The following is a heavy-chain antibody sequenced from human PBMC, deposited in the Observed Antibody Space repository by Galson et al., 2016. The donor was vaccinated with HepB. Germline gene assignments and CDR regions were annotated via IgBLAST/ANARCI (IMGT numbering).Heavy chain of an antibody. V-gene: IGHV3-23*01. D-gene: IGHD1-26*01. CDR3: VQGSTAPAV. J-gene: IGHJ6*04. Sequence: SLRLSCAASGFTISNYGMTWVRQAPGKGREVVSSISRSGDSTDYADSVKGRFTISRDNSKNTLSLQMNSLTADDTAIYYCVQGSTAPAVWGKGTTVTVSS. CDR2: ISRSGDST. CDR1: GFTISNYG.